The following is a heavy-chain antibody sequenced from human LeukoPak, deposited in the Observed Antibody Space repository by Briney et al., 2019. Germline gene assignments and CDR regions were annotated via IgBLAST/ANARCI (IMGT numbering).Heavy chain of an antibody. CDR2: MHESGST. V-gene: IGHV4-4*01. CDR3: SRGGIHRLDF. CDR1: GDFISSSDW. Sequence: SETLSLTCAVSGDFISSSDWWSWVRQAPGKGLEWIGEMHESGSTNCNPSLKSRVTVSIDKSKNQVSLKLSSVTAADTAVYCCSRGGIHRLDFWGQGTLVTVSS. J-gene: IGHJ4*02. D-gene: IGHD1-26*01.